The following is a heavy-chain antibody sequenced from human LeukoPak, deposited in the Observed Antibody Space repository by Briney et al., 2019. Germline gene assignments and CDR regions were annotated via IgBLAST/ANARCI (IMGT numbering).Heavy chain of an antibody. Sequence: GASVKVSCKASGYIFTDYYMHWVRQAPGQGLEWIGWINPNKGGTKYAQKFQGRVTITRNTSISTAYMELSSLRSEDTAVYYCARGLLRWNGGVLAYWGQGTLVTVSS. CDR3: ARGLLRWNGGVLAY. D-gene: IGHD1-1*01. V-gene: IGHV1-2*02. J-gene: IGHJ4*02. CDR2: INPNKGGT. CDR1: GYIFTDYY.